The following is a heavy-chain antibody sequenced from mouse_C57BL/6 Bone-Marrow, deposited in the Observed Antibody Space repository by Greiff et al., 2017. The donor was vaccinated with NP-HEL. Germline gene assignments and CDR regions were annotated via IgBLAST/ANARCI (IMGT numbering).Heavy chain of an antibody. CDR2: IDPETGGT. Sequence: VKLQQSGAELVRPGASVTLSCKASGYTFTDYEMHWVKQTPVHGLEWIGAIDPETGGTAYNQKFKGKAILTVDKSSSTAYLGLRSLTSEDSAVDYCTKGGYWGQGTTLTVSS. J-gene: IGHJ2*01. CDR1: GYTFTDYE. CDR3: TKGGY. V-gene: IGHV1-15*01.